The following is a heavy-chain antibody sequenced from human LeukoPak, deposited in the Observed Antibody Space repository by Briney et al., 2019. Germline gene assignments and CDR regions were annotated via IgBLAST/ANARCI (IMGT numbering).Heavy chain of an antibody. CDR3: ASIPATSPYFDL. V-gene: IGHV4-4*07. J-gene: IGHJ2*01. D-gene: IGHD5-12*01. Sequence: PPETLSLTCTVSGGSISSYYWSWIRQPAGKGLEWIGRIYTSGSTNYNPSLKSRVTISVDKSKNQFSLKLSSVTAADTAVYYCASIPATSPYFDLWGRGTLVAVSS. CDR1: GGSISSYY. CDR2: IYTSGST.